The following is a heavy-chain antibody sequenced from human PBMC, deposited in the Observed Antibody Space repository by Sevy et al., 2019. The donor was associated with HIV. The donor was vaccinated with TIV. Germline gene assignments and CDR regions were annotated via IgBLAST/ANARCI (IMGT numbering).Heavy chain of an antibody. V-gene: IGHV3-53*01. Sequence: GGSLRLSCAASGLTVSSNFMSWVRRAPGKGLEWVSVIYIGGSTYYADSVKGRFTISRDDSKNTLYLQMNSQRAEDTAVYYCARGKHISDYYGSFDYWGQGTLVTVSS. CDR2: IYIGGST. CDR1: GLTVSSNF. J-gene: IGHJ4*02. D-gene: IGHD3-3*01. CDR3: ARGKHISDYYGSFDY.